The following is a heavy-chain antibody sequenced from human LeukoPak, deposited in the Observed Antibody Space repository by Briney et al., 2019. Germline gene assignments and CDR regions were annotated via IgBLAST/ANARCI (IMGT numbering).Heavy chain of an antibody. CDR2: ISGSGGST. D-gene: IGHD4-17*01. Sequence: GGSLTLSCAASGFTFSNYVMSWLRQAPGKGREWVSEISGSGGSTHYTDSVKGRFTISRDNSKNTLYLQMSSLRAEDTAVYYCAKGRRPYGDYDFDYWGQGTLVSVSS. CDR3: AKGRRPYGDYDFDY. CDR1: GFTFSNYV. J-gene: IGHJ4*02. V-gene: IGHV3-23*01.